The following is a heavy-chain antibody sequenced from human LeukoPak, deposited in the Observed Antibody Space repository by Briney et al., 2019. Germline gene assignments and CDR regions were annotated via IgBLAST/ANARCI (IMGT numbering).Heavy chain of an antibody. CDR2: IYSGGST. J-gene: IGHJ4*02. CDR1: GFTVSSNY. D-gene: IGHD2-15*01. CDR3: ARDKGIEEKKFDY. Sequence: GGSLRLSCAASGFTVSSNYMSWVRQAPGKGLEWVSVIYSGGSTYYADSVKGRFTISRDNSKNTLYLQMNSLRAEDTALYYCARDKGIEEKKFDYWGQGTLVTVSS. V-gene: IGHV3-53*01.